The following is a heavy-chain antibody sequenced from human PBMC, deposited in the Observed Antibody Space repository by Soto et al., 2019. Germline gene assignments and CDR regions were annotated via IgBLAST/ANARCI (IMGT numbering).Heavy chain of an antibody. CDR3: ARIKPPDRAGRPPYYYYYYGMDV. CDR2: IIPLFDTA. V-gene: IGHV1-69*06. D-gene: IGHD6-6*01. CDR1: GGSFGSYA. J-gene: IGHJ6*02. Sequence: QVPLVQSGAEVKKPGSSVKVSCKASGGSFGSYAITWVRQTPGQGLEWMGGIIPLFDTAAFSETFQGRITITADKSTSTGYMELSSLRSEDTAVYYCARIKPPDRAGRPPYYYYYYGMDVWGQGTTVTVSS.